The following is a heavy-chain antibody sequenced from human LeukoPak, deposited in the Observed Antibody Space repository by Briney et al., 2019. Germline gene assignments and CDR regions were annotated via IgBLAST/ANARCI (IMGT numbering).Heavy chain of an antibody. J-gene: IGHJ4*02. Sequence: GASVKVSCKASGYTFTSYAMHWVRQAPGQRLEWTGWINAGNGNTKYSQKFQGRVTITRDTSARTAYMELSSLRSEDTAVYYCARGRGDYGLFDYWGQGTLVTVSA. D-gene: IGHD4-17*01. CDR2: INAGNGNT. CDR1: GYTFTSYA. V-gene: IGHV1-3*01. CDR3: ARGRGDYGLFDY.